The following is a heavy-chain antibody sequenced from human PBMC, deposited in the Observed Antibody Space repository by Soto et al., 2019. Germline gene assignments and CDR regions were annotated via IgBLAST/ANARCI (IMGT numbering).Heavy chain of an antibody. CDR3: SRWSVTGKWYGMDV. J-gene: IGHJ6*02. V-gene: IGHV3-73*01. Sequence: GGSLRLSCATSGFTFSGYAMHWVRQASGKGLEWVGRIRSKGNNYATEYAASVKGRFTISRDDLRNTAFLQMNSLRTEDTAVYYCSRWSVTGKWYGMDVWGQGT. CDR2: IRSKGNNYAT. D-gene: IGHD6-19*01. CDR1: GFTFSGYA.